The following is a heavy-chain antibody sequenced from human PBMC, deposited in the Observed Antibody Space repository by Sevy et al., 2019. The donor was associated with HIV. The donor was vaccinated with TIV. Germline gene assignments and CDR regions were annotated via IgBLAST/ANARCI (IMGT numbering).Heavy chain of an antibody. CDR1: GFIFSTYT. V-gene: IGHV3-23*01. D-gene: IGHD2-15*01. CDR3: AKGDRTFYGLDV. J-gene: IGHJ6*02. CDR2: ISGSGGST. Sequence: VGSLRLSCAASGFIFSTYTMTWVRQAPGKGLEWVSGISGSGGSTYYADSLKGRFTIFRDNSKSTVRLQMNSLRAEDTAVYYCAKGDRTFYGLDVWGQGTTVTVSS.